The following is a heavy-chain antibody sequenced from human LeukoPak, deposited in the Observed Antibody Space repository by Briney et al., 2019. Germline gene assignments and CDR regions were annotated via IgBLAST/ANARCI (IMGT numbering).Heavy chain of an antibody. D-gene: IGHD6-19*01. CDR1: GFTVSSNY. Sequence: GGSLRLSCAASGFTVSSNYMSWVRQAPGKGLEWVSVIYSGGSTYYADSVKGRSTISRDNSKNTLYLQMNSLRAEDTAVYYCARDRSSGYGMDVWGQGTTVTVSS. V-gene: IGHV3-53*01. CDR2: IYSGGST. CDR3: ARDRSSGYGMDV. J-gene: IGHJ6*02.